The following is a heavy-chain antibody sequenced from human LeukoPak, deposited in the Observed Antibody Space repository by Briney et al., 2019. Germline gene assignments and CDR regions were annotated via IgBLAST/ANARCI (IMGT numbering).Heavy chain of an antibody. D-gene: IGHD1-26*01. J-gene: IGHJ4*02. CDR3: ARERWELFDY. CDR2: ISSSSSYI. Sequence: GGSLRLSCAASGFTFSSYTLNWVRQAPGKGLEWVSSISSSSSYIYYADSVKGRFTISRDNAKNSLYLQMNSLRAEDTAVYYCARERWELFDYWGQGTLVTVSS. CDR1: GFTFSSYT. V-gene: IGHV3-21*01.